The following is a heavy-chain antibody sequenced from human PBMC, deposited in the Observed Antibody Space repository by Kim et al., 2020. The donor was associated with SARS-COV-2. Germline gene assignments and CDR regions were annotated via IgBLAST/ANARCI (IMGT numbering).Heavy chain of an antibody. V-gene: IGHV3-21*01. D-gene: IGHD3-22*01. CDR2: ISSSSSYI. J-gene: IGHJ3*02. CDR3: ARATVDDYYYDSSGQLYI. CDR1: GFTFSSYS. Sequence: GGSLRLSCAASGFTFSSYSMNWVRQAPGKGLEWVSSISSSSSYIYYADSVKGRFTISRDNAKNSLYLQMNSLRAEDTAVYYCARATVDDYYYDSSGQLYIWGQGTLVTVSS.